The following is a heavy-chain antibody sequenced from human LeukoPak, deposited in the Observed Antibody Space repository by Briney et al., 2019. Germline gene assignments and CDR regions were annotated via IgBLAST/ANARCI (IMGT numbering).Heavy chain of an antibody. CDR1: GFSFSNYA. CDR3: AKAPRHDLAGFYFDY. CDR2: ISGSGGST. Sequence: PGGSLRLSCAASGFSFSNYAMTWVRQAPGKGLEWVSGISGSGGSTWYADSVKVRFTISRANSKSMIYLQMSSLRAEDTALYYCAKAPRHDLAGFYFDYWGQGTLVTVSS. J-gene: IGHJ4*02. D-gene: IGHD3-3*01. V-gene: IGHV3-23*01.